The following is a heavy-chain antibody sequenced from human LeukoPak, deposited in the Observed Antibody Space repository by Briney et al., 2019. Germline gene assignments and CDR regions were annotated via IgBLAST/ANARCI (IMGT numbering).Heavy chain of an antibody. CDR3: AREVCSGGSCYSYSPGWFDP. D-gene: IGHD2-15*01. Sequence: GGSLRLSCAASGFTVSSNYMSWVRQAPGKGLEWVSVIYSGGSTYYADSVKGRFTISRDNSKNTLYLQMNSLRAEYTAVYYCAREVCSGGSCYSYSPGWFDPWGQGTLVTVSS. CDR1: GFTVSSNY. CDR2: IYSGGST. V-gene: IGHV3-66*01. J-gene: IGHJ5*02.